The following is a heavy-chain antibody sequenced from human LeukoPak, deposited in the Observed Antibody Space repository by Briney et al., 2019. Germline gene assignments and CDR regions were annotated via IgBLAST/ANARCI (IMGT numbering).Heavy chain of an antibody. CDR2: IYYSGST. CDR1: GVSISSGDYY. D-gene: IGHD2-15*01. CDR3: ARSHEDSATVYGMDV. V-gene: IGHV4-30-4*01. Sequence: PSGTLSLTCSVSGVSISSGDYYWRWIRQTPGKGLEWVGDIYYSGSTYYNPSLKSRVTISVDTSKNQFSLKLSSVTAADTAVYYCARSHEDSATVYGMDVWGQGTTVTVSS. J-gene: IGHJ6*02.